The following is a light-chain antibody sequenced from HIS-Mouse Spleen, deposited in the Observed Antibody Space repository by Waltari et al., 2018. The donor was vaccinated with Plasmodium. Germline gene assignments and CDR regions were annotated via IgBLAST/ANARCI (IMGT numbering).Light chain of an antibody. CDR1: SSNIGSNT. V-gene: IGLV1-44*01. J-gene: IGLJ3*02. Sequence: QSVLTQPPSASGTPGQRVTISCSGSSSNIGSNTVNWYQQLPGTAPKLLIYRNNPRPSGGPDRCSGSKSGTSASLAISGLQSEDEADYYFAAWDDSLNGPVFGGGTKLTVL. CDR2: RNN. CDR3: AAWDDSLNGPV.